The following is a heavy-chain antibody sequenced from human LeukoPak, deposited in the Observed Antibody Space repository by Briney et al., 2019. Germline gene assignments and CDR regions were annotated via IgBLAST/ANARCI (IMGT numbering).Heavy chain of an antibody. CDR2: ISGSGGST. V-gene: IGHV3-23*01. J-gene: IGHJ4*02. CDR3: AKDHRSPVTAAPSFDY. Sequence: PGGSLRLSCAASRFTFSSYAMSWVRQAPGKGLEWVSAISGSGGSTYYADSVKGRFTISRDNSKNTLYLQMNSLRAEDTAVYYCAKDHRSPVTAAPSFDYWGQGTLVTVSS. CDR1: RFTFSSYA. D-gene: IGHD2-21*02.